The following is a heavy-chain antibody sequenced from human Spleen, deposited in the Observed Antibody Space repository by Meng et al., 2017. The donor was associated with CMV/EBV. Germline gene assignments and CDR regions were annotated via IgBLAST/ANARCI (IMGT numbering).Heavy chain of an antibody. D-gene: IGHD6-19*01. J-gene: IGHJ4*02. CDR3: AKEVSRQWPPTSAAYYFDY. V-gene: IGHV1-24*01. Sequence: ASVKVSCKVFGHTLIELPMHWVRQAPGKGLEWLGGFDLQDGETVYAQKFQGRVTMTEDTSTDTAYMEMSSLESEDTAVYYCAKEVSRQWPPTSAAYYFDYWGQGTLVTVSS. CDR2: FDLQDGET. CDR1: GHTLIELP.